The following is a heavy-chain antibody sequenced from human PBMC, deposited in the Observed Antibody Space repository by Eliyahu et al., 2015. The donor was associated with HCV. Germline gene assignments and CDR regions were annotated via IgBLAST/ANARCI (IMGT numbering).Heavy chain of an antibody. V-gene: IGHV4-4*07. J-gene: IGHJ4*01. CDR1: GDSISSYY. CDR2: IYTSGST. D-gene: IGHD1-26*01. Sequence: QVQLQESGPGLVKPSETLSLTCIVSGDSISSYYWSWIRQPAGKGLEGIGRIYTSGSTNYNPSLKSRVTMSVDTSKNQFSLKLSSVTAADTAVYYCAREQWYSGNYYVSVYYFDYWGQGTLVTVSS. CDR3: AREQWYSGNYYVSVYYFDY.